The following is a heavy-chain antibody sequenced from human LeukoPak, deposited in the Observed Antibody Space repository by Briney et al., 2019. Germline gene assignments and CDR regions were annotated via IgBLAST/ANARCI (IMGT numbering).Heavy chain of an antibody. CDR2: IYYSGST. J-gene: IGHJ3*02. CDR3: ARVFPWGYGDYEVQAFDN. V-gene: IGHV4-59*01. D-gene: IGHD4-17*01. Sequence: SETLSLTCTVSGGSISSYYWSWIRQPPGKGLEWIGYIYYSGSTNYNPSLKSRVTISVDTSKNQFSLKLSSVTAADTAVYYCARVFPWGYGDYEVQAFDNWGQGTMVTVSS. CDR1: GGSISSYY.